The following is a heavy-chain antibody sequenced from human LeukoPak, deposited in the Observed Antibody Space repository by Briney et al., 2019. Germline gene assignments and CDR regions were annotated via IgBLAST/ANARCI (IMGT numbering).Heavy chain of an antibody. CDR2: IYPGDSDS. CDR1: GYSFTSYW. V-gene: IGHV5-51*01. CDR3: ARAYDSSGYQYDY. Sequence: GESLKISCKGSGYSFTSYWIGWVRQMPGKGLEWMGIIYPGDSDSRYSPSFQGQVTISADKSISTAYLQWSSLKASDTAMYYCARAYDSSGYQYDYWGQGTLVTVSS. J-gene: IGHJ4*02. D-gene: IGHD3-22*01.